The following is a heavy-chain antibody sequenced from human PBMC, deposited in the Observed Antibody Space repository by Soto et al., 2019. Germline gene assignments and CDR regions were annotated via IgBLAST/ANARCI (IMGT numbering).Heavy chain of an antibody. Sequence: EVQLVESGGGLVQPGGSLRLSCAASGFTFSTYAMHWVRQAPGKGLEYVSLISGDGRSTYYANSVKGRFTISRDNSKNTLYLQMGSLRAEGMAVYYCARVCSTTSCYGACDIWGKGTMVIVSS. V-gene: IGHV3-64*01. CDR2: ISGDGRST. CDR1: GFTFSTYA. D-gene: IGHD2-2*01. CDR3: ARVCSTTSCYGACDI. J-gene: IGHJ3*02.